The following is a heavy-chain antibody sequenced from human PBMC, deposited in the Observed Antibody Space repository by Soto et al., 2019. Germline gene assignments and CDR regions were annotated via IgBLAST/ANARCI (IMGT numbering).Heavy chain of an antibody. Sequence: EASVKVSCKASGYTFASYDINWVRQATGQGLEWMGWMSPNGNTGYAQEFQGRITMTSDTSITTAYMELSSLRSEDTAVYYCARGVKRGVASWGQGTLVTVSS. V-gene: IGHV1-8*01. CDR2: MSPNGNT. CDR3: ARGVKRGVAS. J-gene: IGHJ4*02. D-gene: IGHD3-10*01. CDR1: GYTFASYD.